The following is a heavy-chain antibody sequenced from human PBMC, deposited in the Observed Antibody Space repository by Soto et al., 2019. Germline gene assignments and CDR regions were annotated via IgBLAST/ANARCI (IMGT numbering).Heavy chain of an antibody. CDR2: ISYDGNNK. CDR1: GFTFSSYA. CDR3: AKAPRVAGPFDD. V-gene: IGHV3-30-3*01. Sequence: QVQLVESGGGVVQPGRSLRLSCAASGFTFSSYALHWVRQAPGKGLEWVAVISYDGNNKYYADSVKGRFTISRDNSRNTLYLQMNSLRAEDTAVYYCAKAPRVAGPFDDWGQGTLVTVSS. D-gene: IGHD6-19*01. J-gene: IGHJ4*02.